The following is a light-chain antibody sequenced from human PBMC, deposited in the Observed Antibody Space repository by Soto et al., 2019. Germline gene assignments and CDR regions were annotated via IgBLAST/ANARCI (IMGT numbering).Light chain of an antibody. CDR3: VQRSTWPWT. Sequence: IVLTQSPATLSLSPGARATLSCRAGQSVSNYLAWYHQKPGQAPRLLIYDTFNRATGIPARFSGSGSGTDFTLTISSLWPEDLTVYFCVQRSTWPWTSGQGTKVEIK. CDR1: QSVSNY. J-gene: IGKJ1*01. V-gene: IGKV3-11*01. CDR2: DTF.